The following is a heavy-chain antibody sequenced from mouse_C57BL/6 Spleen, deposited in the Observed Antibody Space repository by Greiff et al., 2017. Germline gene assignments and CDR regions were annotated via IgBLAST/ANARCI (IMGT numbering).Heavy chain of an antibody. J-gene: IGHJ2*01. D-gene: IGHD2-4*01. Sequence: VQLQQSGAELVRPGASVTLSCKASGYTFTDYEMHWVKQTLVHGLEWIGALDPETGGTAYNQKFKGKAILTADKSSSTAYMELRSLTSEDSAVYYCTIIYYDYDYFDYWGQGTTLTVSS. CDR1: GYTFTDYE. V-gene: IGHV1-15*01. CDR3: TIIYYDYDYFDY. CDR2: LDPETGGT.